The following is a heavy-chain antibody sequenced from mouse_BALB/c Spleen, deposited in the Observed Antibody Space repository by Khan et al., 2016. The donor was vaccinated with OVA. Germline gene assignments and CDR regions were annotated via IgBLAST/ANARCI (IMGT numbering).Heavy chain of an antibody. CDR3: ARRGYYEAWFAY. Sequence: EVELVESGGDLVKPGGSLKLSCAASGFTFSNYDMSWVRQTPDKRLEWVATISSAGSYTYYSDSVKGRFTISRDTAKNTLNLRLSSLQSEDTAMYYCARRGYYEAWFAYWGQGTLVTVSA. CDR1: GFTFSNYD. V-gene: IGHV5-6*01. J-gene: IGHJ3*01. D-gene: IGHD2-3*01. CDR2: ISSAGSYT.